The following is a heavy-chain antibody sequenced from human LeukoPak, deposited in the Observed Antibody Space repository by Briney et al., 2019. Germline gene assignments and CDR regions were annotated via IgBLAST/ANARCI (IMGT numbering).Heavy chain of an antibody. J-gene: IGHJ4*02. CDR2: MNPNGGNT. V-gene: IGHV1-8*01. D-gene: IGHD5-18*01. CDR1: GYTFTSYD. Sequence: GASVKVSCKASGYTFTSYDINWVRQATGQGLEWMGWMNPNGGNTGYAQKFQGRVTMTRNTSISTAYMELSSLRSEDTAVYYCARGNTAMAPNFDYWGQGTLVTVSS. CDR3: ARGNTAMAPNFDY.